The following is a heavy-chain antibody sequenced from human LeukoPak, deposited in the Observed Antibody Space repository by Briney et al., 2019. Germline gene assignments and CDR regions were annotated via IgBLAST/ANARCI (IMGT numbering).Heavy chain of an antibody. Sequence: SDTLSLTCTVAGGYITTYYWTWLRQTPGKGLEWIGYIYYGGNTNYNPSLNSRVTISVDTSKSQISLNLSSVTAADTATYYCARATFYFYMDVWGKGTTVIVSS. J-gene: IGHJ6*03. CDR3: ARATFYFYMDV. CDR2: IYYGGNT. CDR1: GGYITTYY. V-gene: IGHV4-59*07.